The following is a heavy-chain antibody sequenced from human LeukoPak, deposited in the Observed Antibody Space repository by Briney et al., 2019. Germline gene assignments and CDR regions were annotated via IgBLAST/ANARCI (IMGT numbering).Heavy chain of an antibody. CDR2: INSDGYSI. CDR3: ARAIPSIAAADYFDY. CDR1: GFTFSGYW. J-gene: IGHJ4*02. Sequence: GGSLRLSCAASGFTFSGYWMHWVRQAPGKGLVWVSRINSDGYSITYADSVKGRFTISRDNAKNSLYLQMNSLRAEDTAVYYCARAIPSIAAADYFDYWGQGTLVTVSS. D-gene: IGHD6-13*01. V-gene: IGHV3-74*03.